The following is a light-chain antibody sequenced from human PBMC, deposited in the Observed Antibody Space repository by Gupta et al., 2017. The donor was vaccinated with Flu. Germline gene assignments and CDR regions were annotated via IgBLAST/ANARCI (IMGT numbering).Light chain of an antibody. CDR3: SSESNTNTLVV. CDR1: NSDIELYNI. Sequence: SISFTGTNSDIELYNIVSWYQQHTGQAPKLMIFEVSNRPSGVSPRFSGSKYATTAAMTISGLQTEDDAVYYCSSESNTNTLVVFGGGTKLTVL. J-gene: IGLJ2*01. CDR2: EVS. V-gene: IGLV2-14*01.